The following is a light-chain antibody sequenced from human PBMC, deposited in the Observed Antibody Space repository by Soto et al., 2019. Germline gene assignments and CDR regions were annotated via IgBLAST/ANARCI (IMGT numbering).Light chain of an antibody. CDR2: GAS. CDR1: QSVSSSY. J-gene: IGKJ1*01. Sequence: EIVLTQSPGTLSLSPGERATLSCRASQSVSSSYLAWYQQKPGQAPRLLIYGASSRATGIPDRFSGSGSGTDFTLTISSLQPDDFAAYYCQQYNTYRAFGQGTKGDIK. V-gene: IGKV3-20*01. CDR3: QQYNTYRA.